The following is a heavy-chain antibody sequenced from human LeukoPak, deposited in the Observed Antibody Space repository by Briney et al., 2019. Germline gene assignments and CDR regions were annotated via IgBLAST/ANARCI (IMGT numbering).Heavy chain of an antibody. CDR3: ARGGYNINWMKDATDY. D-gene: IGHD1-14*01. CDR1: GGSFSGYY. CDR2: IKHTGST. Sequence: PSETLSPTRGVHGGSFSGYYYKWIRPSPRKGPEWIAEIKHTGSTNYNPSLRSRVTISIDTSKNQFSLKLNSVTAADTAVYYCARGGYNINWMKDATDYWGQGTLVTVSS. V-gene: IGHV4-34*01. J-gene: IGHJ4*02.